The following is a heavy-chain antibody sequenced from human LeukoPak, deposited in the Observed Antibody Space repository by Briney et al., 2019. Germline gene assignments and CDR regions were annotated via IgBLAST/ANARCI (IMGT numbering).Heavy chain of an antibody. CDR3: ARDRYYYDSSGYYPIDY. J-gene: IGHJ4*02. Sequence: GGSLRLSCAASGFTFSSYWMSWVRQAPGKGLEWVANIKQDGSEKYYVDSVKGRFTISRDNAKSSLYLQMNSLRAEDTAVYYCARDRYYYDSSGYYPIDYWGQGTLVTVSS. V-gene: IGHV3-7*01. CDR1: GFTFSSYW. CDR2: IKQDGSEK. D-gene: IGHD3-22*01.